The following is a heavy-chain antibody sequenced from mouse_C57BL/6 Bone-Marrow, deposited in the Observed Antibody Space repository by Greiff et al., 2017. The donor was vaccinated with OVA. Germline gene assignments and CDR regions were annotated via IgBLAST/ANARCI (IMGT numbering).Heavy chain of an antibody. D-gene: IGHD1-1*01. Sequence: VHVKQSGPELVKPGASVKISCKASGYSFTDYNMNWVKQSNGKSLEWIGVINPNYGTTSYNQKFKGKATLTVDQSSSTAYMQLNSLTSEDSAVYYCARGATVPRYYAMDYWGQGTSVTVSS. J-gene: IGHJ4*01. V-gene: IGHV1-39*01. CDR2: INPNYGTT. CDR1: GYSFTDYN. CDR3: ARGATVPRYYAMDY.